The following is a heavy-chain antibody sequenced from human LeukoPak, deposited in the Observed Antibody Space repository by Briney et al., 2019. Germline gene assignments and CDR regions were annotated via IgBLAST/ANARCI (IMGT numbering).Heavy chain of an antibody. Sequence: SETLSLTCTVSGGSISSSCYYWGWIRQPPGKGLEWIGSIYYSGSTYYNPSLKSRVTISGATSKNQFSLTLSSVTAADTGVYYGASITMIVVVKNWGQGTLVTVSS. CDR1: GGSISSSCYY. J-gene: IGHJ4*02. CDR3: ASITMIVVVKN. CDR2: IYYSGST. V-gene: IGHV4-39*01. D-gene: IGHD3-22*01.